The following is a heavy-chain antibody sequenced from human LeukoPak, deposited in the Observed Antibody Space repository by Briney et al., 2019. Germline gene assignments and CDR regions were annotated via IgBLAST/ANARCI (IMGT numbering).Heavy chain of an antibody. CDR2: IYHSGST. J-gene: IGHJ4*02. D-gene: IGHD3-10*01. V-gene: IGHV4-30-2*01. CDR3: ARENILGYGSVDY. Sequence: SETLSLTCTVSGGSISSGGYYWSWIRQPPGKGLEWIGYIYHSGSTYYNPSLKSRVTISVDRSKNQFSLKLSSVTAADTAVYYCARENILGYGSVDYWGQGTLVTVSS. CDR1: GGSISSGGYY.